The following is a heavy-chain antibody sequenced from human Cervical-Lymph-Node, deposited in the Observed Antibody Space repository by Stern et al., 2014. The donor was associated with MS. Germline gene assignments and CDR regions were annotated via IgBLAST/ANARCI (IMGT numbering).Heavy chain of an antibody. CDR3: ARERQQYCNSEGCSYWYFDL. CDR1: GGSVSSTNW. CDR2: IYHSGPS. D-gene: IGHD2/OR15-2a*01. Sequence: QVQLQESGPGLVKPSGTLSLTCAVSGGSVSSTNWWSWVRQSPGKGLEWIGNIYHSGPSTYRPSLRIRVSISRDISKTHLSLHLTSVTAADTAVYYCARERQQYCNSEGCSYWYFDLWGRGTLVTVSS. V-gene: IGHV4-4*02. J-gene: IGHJ2*01.